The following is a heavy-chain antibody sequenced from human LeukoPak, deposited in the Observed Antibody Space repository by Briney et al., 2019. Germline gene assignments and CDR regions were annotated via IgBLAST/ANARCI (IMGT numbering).Heavy chain of an antibody. CDR1: GFTFSSYA. J-gene: IGHJ4*02. D-gene: IGHD5-12*01. Sequence: GGSLRLSCAASGFTFSSYAMNWVRQAPGKGLEWVSAISSSSSYIYYADSVKGRFTISRDNAKNSLYLQMNSLRAEDTAVYYCARDSHPSGYDYWGQGTLVTVSS. CDR2: ISSSSSYI. V-gene: IGHV3-21*01. CDR3: ARDSHPSGYDY.